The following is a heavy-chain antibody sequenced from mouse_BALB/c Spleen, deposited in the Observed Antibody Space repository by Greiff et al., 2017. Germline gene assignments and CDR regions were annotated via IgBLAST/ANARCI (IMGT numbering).Heavy chain of an antibody. CDR2: IYPGDGDT. Sequence: QVQLQQSGPELVKPGASVKISCKASGYAFSSSWMNWVKQRPGQGLEWIGRIYPGDGDTNYNGKFKGKATLTADKSSSTAYMQRSSLTSVDSAVYFCAGDEVRLYDFDYWGQGTTLTVSS. D-gene: IGHD2-14*01. CDR3: AGDEVRLYDFDY. V-gene: IGHV1-82*01. CDR1: GYAFSSSW. J-gene: IGHJ2*01.